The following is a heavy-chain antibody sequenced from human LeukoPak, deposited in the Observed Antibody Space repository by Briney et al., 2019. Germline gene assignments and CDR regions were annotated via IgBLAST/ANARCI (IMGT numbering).Heavy chain of an antibody. Sequence: PGGSLRLSCAASGFTFSSYSMNWIRQPPGKGLEWIGSIYYSGSTYYNPSLKSRVTISVDTSKNQFSLKLSSVTAADTAVYYCARHFRVGSGWYGHLDNFDYWGQGTLVTVSS. V-gene: IGHV4-39*01. D-gene: IGHD6-19*01. CDR3: ARHFRVGSGWYGHLDNFDY. J-gene: IGHJ4*02. CDR2: IYYSGST. CDR1: GFTFSSYS.